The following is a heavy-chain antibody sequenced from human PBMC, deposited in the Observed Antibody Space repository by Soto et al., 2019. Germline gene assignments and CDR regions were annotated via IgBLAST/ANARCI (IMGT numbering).Heavy chain of an antibody. V-gene: IGHV4-39*01. CDR2: IYYSGST. J-gene: IGHJ4*02. CDR3: ARSFWSGYYVDY. D-gene: IGHD3-3*01. CDR1: GGSISSSSYY. Sequence: QLQLQESGPGLVKPSETLSLTCTVSGGSISSSSYYWGWIRQPPGKGLEWIGSIYYSGSTYYNPSLKSRVTISVDTSKNQFSLKLSSVTAADTAVYYCARSFWSGYYVDYWGQGTLVTVSS.